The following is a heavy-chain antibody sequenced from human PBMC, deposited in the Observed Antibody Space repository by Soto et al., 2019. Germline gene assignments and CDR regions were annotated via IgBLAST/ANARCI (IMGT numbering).Heavy chain of an antibody. CDR3: AKDIGWQQLVLSYYYGMDV. J-gene: IGHJ6*02. CDR2: ISYDGSNK. CDR1: GFTFSSYG. V-gene: IGHV3-30*18. D-gene: IGHD6-13*01. Sequence: VQLVESGGGLVQPGGSLRLSCAASGFTFSSYGMHWVRQAPGKGLEWVAVISYDGSNKYYADSVKGRFTISRDNSKNTLYLQMNSLRAEDTAVYYCAKDIGWQQLVLSYYYGMDVWGQGTTVTVSS.